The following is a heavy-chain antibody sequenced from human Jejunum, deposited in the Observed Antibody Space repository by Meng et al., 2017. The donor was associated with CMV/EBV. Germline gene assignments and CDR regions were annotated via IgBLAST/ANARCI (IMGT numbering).Heavy chain of an antibody. V-gene: IGHV3-30*04. D-gene: IGHD3-3*01. CDR2: ISYDGANK. Sequence: YAMRWVRQAPGKGLEWVALISYDGANKYYPDSVKGRFTISRDNSKNTLYLQMNSLRAEDTAVYYCARDPWIFGVVGKPSGANYFDCWGQGTLVTVSS. J-gene: IGHJ4*02. CDR1: YA. CDR3: ARDPWIFGVVGKPSGANYFDC.